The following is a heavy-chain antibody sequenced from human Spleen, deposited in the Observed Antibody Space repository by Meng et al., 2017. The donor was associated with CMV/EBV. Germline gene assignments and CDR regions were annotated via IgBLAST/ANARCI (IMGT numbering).Heavy chain of an antibody. J-gene: IGHJ3*02. CDR2: IDQDGTER. CDR1: GFTFSTHS. V-gene: IGHV3-7*04. CDR3: ARARTGGDAIDI. D-gene: IGHD1-14*01. Sequence: GESLKISCAASGFTFSTHSMNWVRQAPGKGLEWVANIDQDGTERYSVDSVKGRFTVSRDNAQNSVFLQMTSLRAEDTALYYCARARTGGDAIDIWGQGTMVTVSS.